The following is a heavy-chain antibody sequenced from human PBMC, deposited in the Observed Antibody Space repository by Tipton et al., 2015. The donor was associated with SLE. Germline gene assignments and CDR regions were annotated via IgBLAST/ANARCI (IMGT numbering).Heavy chain of an antibody. J-gene: IGHJ4*02. V-gene: IGHV4-34*01. CDR3: ARCTIFGVVRGSFDS. CDR1: GGSFSDYF. D-gene: IGHD3-3*01. CDR2: VYHSGST. Sequence: TLSLTCAVYGGSFSDYFWTWIRQSPGKGLEWIGDVYHSGSTDYHPSLKSRVTMSVDTSKNQFSLKLTSVTAADTALYYCARCTIFGVVRGSFDSWGQGTLVTVS.